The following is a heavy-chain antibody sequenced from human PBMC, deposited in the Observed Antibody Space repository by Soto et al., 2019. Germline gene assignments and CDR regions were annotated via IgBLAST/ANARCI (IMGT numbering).Heavy chain of an antibody. CDR1: GGSFTRNG. D-gene: IGHD2-15*01. V-gene: IGHV1-69*06. CDR3: ASTRASPLYFDH. CDR2: IIPVFGRA. J-gene: IGHJ4*02. Sequence: QVQLEQSGAEVKKPGSSVKVSCKPSGGSFTRNGISWARQAPGQGLEWMGTIIPVFGRANYAQKFKDRVTITADRSTSTAYMAVSSLRSDDTAVYYCASTRASPLYFDHWGQGTLVTVSS.